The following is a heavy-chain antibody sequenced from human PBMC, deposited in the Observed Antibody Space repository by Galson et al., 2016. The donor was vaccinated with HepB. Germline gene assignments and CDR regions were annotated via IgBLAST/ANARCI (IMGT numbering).Heavy chain of an antibody. CDR3: GRDVGP. V-gene: IGHV3-53*01. CDR2: IYSGGDT. Sequence: SLRLSCAASGFTVRNNYMNWVRQAPGKGLEWVSLIYSGGDTYYADSVKGRFTISRDSSKNTLYLQMNSPRVEDTAVYFCGRDVGPWGQGTLATVSS. CDR1: GFTVRNNY. J-gene: IGHJ5*02. D-gene: IGHD3-16*01.